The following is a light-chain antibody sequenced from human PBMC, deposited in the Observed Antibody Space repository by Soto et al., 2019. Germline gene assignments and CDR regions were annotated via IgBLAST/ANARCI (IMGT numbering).Light chain of an antibody. CDR3: QQSYSTPYT. J-gene: IGKJ2*01. Sequence: DIQMTQSPSSVSASVGDRVTVTCRASQGISSWLVWYQQKPGKAPKLLIYAASTLQSGVPSRFSGSGSGTDFTLTISSLQPEDFATYSCQQSYSTPYTFGQGTKLEIK. V-gene: IGKV1-12*01. CDR2: AAS. CDR1: QGISSW.